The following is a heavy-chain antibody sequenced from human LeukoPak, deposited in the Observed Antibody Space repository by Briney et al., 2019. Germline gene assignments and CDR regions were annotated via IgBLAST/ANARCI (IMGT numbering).Heavy chain of an antibody. CDR1: GGTFSSYA. Sequence: ASVKVSCKASGGTFSSYAISWVRQAPGQGLEWMGGIIPIFGTANYAQKFQGRVTITTDESTSTAYMELSSLRSEDTAVYFCARVGGRIAAAGTDLLGYFDYWGQGTLVTVSS. CDR2: IIPIFGTA. V-gene: IGHV1-69*05. CDR3: ARVGGRIAAAGTDLLGYFDY. J-gene: IGHJ4*02. D-gene: IGHD6-13*01.